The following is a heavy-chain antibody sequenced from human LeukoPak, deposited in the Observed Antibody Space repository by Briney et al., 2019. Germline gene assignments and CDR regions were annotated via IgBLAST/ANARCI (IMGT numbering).Heavy chain of an antibody. CDR3: ARDLGHSGSYWGGAFDI. CDR1: GGSFSAYY. D-gene: IGHD1-26*01. J-gene: IGHJ3*02. V-gene: IGHV4-34*01. Sequence: SETLSLTCAVYGGSFSAYYWTWIRQPPGKGLEWIGEINHSGSTNYNPSLKSRVSMSVDTSKNQFSLKLSSVTAADTAVYYCARDLGHSGSYWGGAFDIWGQGTMSPSLQ. CDR2: INHSGST.